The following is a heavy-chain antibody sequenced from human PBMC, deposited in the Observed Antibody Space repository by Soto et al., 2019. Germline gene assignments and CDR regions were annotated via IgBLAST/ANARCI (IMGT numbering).Heavy chain of an antibody. Sequence: GGSLRLSCAASGFTFSSYSMNWVRQAPGKGLEWVSSISSSSSYIYYADSVKGRFTISRDNAKNSLYLQMNSLRAEDTAVYYCARAIGDIVVVPAAAAYYYYMDVWGKGTTVTVSS. CDR3: ARAIGDIVVVPAAAAYYYYMDV. CDR1: GFTFSSYS. CDR2: ISSSSSYI. D-gene: IGHD2-2*01. V-gene: IGHV3-21*01. J-gene: IGHJ6*03.